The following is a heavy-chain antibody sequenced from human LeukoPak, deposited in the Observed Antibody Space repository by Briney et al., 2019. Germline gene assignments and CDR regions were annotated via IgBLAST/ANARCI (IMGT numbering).Heavy chain of an antibody. V-gene: IGHV1-2*02. Sequence: ASVKVSCKASGYIFTNYYIHWVRQAPGQGLEWMGWINPNSGGTNYAQKFQGRVTMTRDTSISAAYMELSRLRSDDTAVYYCASSYIWGSGSYFGYWGQGTLVTVSS. J-gene: IGHJ4*02. D-gene: IGHD3-10*01. CDR2: INPNSGGT. CDR1: GYIFTNYY. CDR3: ASSYIWGSGSYFGY.